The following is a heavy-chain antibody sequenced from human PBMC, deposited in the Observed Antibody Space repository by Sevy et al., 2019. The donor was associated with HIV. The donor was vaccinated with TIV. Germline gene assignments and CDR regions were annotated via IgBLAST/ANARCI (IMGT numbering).Heavy chain of an antibody. J-gene: IGHJ5*02. CDR2: IKQDGSEK. Sequence: GGSLRLSCAASGFTFSSYWMSCVRQAPGKGLEWVANIKQDGSEKYYVDSVKGRFTISRDNAKNSLYLQMNSLRAEDTAVYYCARVKEPGHVLRFLEWFRTPQWFDPWGQGTLVTVSS. D-gene: IGHD3-3*01. V-gene: IGHV3-7*01. CDR3: ARVKEPGHVLRFLEWFRTPQWFDP. CDR1: GFTFSSYW.